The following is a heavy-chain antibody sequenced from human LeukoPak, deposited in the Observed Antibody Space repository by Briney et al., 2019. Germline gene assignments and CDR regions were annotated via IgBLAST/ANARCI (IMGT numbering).Heavy chain of an antibody. CDR1: GGSMSRSF. D-gene: IGHD3-10*01. CDR3: ARSLTLVRGVGRPRDHGFDT. J-gene: IGHJ5*02. V-gene: IGHV4-59*01. Sequence: SETLSLTCTVSGGSMSRSFWSWIRQSPGKGLTWIGYISDTGKTNYNPPFQSRVTFSLDKSNNQFNLHLTSLAPADTAVYFCARSLTLVRGVGRPRDHGFDTWGQGFQVAVSS. CDR2: ISDTGKT.